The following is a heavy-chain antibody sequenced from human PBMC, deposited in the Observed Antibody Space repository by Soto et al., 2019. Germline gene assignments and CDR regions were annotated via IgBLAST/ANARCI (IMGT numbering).Heavy chain of an antibody. V-gene: IGHV1-46*01. CDR3: ASLLRYCSSTSCLFDY. CDR1: GYTFTSYY. J-gene: IGHJ4*02. Sequence: ASVKVSCKASGYTFTSYYMHWVRQAPGQGLEWMGIINPSGGSTSYAQKFQGRVTMTRDKSTSTAYMELSSLRSEDTAVYYCASLLRYCSSTSCLFDYWGQGTLVTVSS. D-gene: IGHD2-2*01. CDR2: INPSGGST.